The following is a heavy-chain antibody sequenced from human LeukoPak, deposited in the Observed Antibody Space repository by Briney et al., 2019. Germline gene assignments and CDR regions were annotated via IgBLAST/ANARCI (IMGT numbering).Heavy chain of an antibody. V-gene: IGHV4-34*01. CDR1: GGSFSGYY. D-gene: IGHD3-22*01. CDR2: INHSGST. J-gene: IGHJ6*03. Sequence: PSETLSLTCAVYGGSFSGYYWSWIRQPPGKGLEWIGEINHSGSTNYNPSLKSRVTISVDTSKNQFSLKLSSVTAADTAVYYCASKHSSGYYYYYYMDVWGKGTTVTVSS. CDR3: ASKHSSGYYYYYYMDV.